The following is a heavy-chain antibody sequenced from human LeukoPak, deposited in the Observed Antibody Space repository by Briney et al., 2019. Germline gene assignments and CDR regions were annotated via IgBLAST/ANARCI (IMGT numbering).Heavy chain of an antibody. V-gene: IGHV4-34*01. J-gene: IGHJ4*02. CDR3: ARARYNHYFDY. CDR1: GGSISSYY. Sequence: SETLSLTCTVSGGSISSYYWSWIRQPPGKGLEWIGEINHSGSTNYNPSLKSRVTISVDTSKNQFSLKLSSVTAADTAVYYCARARYNHYFDYWGQGTLVTVSS. CDR2: INHSGST. D-gene: IGHD1-14*01.